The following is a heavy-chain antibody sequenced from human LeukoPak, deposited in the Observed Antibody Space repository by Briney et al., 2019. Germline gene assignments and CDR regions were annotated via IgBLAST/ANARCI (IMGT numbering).Heavy chain of an antibody. CDR2: INHSGST. D-gene: IGHD6-13*01. Sequence: PSETLSLTCAVYGRSFSDYSWSWIRQPPGKGLEWIGEINHSGSTNYNPSLKSRVTISLDTSKNQFSLKLSSVTAADTAVYYCARSFHSSSWYFDYWGQGTLVTVSS. V-gene: IGHV4-34*01. CDR1: GRSFSDYS. CDR3: ARSFHSSSWYFDY. J-gene: IGHJ4*02.